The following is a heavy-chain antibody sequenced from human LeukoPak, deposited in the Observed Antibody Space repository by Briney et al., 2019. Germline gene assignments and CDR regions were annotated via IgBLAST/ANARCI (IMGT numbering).Heavy chain of an antibody. CDR1: GDSISSYY. Sequence: SSETLSLTCNVSGDSISSYYWTWIRQPAGKGLQWIGRIFTSGSTSYNPSLKSRLTISLDMSKNQFSLKLTSVTAADTAVYFCARSGGTLHYMDVWGKGTTVTISS. D-gene: IGHD1-26*01. V-gene: IGHV4-4*07. CDR3: ARSGGTLHYMDV. J-gene: IGHJ6*03. CDR2: IFTSGST.